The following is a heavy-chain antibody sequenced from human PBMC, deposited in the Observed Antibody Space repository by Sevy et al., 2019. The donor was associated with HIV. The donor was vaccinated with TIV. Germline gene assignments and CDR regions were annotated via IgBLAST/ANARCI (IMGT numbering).Heavy chain of an antibody. J-gene: IGHJ4*02. Sequence: GGSLRLSCAASGFTFSSYSMNWVRQAPGKGLEWVAVISYDGSNKYYADSVKGRFTISRDNSKNTLYLQMNSLRAEDTAVYYCARGDLTTVDYWGQGTLVTVSS. CDR1: GFTFSSYS. CDR3: ARGDLTTVDY. D-gene: IGHD4-17*01. V-gene: IGHV3-30*03. CDR2: ISYDGSNK.